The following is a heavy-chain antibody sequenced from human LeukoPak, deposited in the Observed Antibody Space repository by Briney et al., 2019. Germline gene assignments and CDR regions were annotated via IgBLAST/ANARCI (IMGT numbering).Heavy chain of an antibody. D-gene: IGHD2-2*01. Sequence: ASVKVSCKASGYTFTSYDINWVRQATGQGLEWMGWMNPNSGNTGYAQKFQARVTMTRNTSISTAYMELSSLRSEDTAVYYCARRVCDCSSTSCYPCHFDYWGQGTLVTVSS. CDR2: MNPNSGNT. V-gene: IGHV1-8*01. CDR1: GYTFTSYD. CDR3: ARRVCDCSSTSCYPCHFDY. J-gene: IGHJ4*02.